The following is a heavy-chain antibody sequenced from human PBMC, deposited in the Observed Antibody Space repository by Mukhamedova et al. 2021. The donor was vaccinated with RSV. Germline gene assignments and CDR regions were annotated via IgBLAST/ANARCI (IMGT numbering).Heavy chain of an antibody. D-gene: IGHD3-10*01. CDR3: ARTIHYYGMDV. V-gene: IGHV3-30*04. J-gene: IGHJ6*02. Sequence: VRQAPGKGLEWMAVISYDGSNKYYADSVKGRFTISRDNSKNTLYLQMNSLRAEDTAVYYCARTIHYYGMDVWGQGTTVTVSS. CDR2: ISYDGSNK.